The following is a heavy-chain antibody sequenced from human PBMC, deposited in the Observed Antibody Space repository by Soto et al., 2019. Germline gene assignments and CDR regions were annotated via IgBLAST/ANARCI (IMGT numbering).Heavy chain of an antibody. CDR1: GFTFSTYD. J-gene: IGHJ4*02. Sequence: PGGSLRLSCAASGFTFSTYDMSWGRQAPGKGLEWVSVISANGGVTYYTDSVKGRFTVSRDNSKNTLFLQMNNVRVEDTALYYCTKRLGSTATTYGDSWGKGPLVTVSS. CDR2: ISANGGVT. D-gene: IGHD1-1*01. V-gene: IGHV3-23*01. CDR3: TKRLGSTATTYGDS.